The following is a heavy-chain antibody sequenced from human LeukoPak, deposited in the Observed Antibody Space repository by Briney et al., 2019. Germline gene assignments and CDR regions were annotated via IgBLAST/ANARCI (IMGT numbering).Heavy chain of an antibody. D-gene: IGHD1-7*01. Sequence: PSETLSLTCTVSGDSISSGYYWGWIRQPPGKGLEWIANIHHSGSTYYNASLKSRVTISVDTSKNQFSLKLSSVTAADTAVYYCARLVTGTTFRFDPWGQGTLVTVSS. V-gene: IGHV4-38-2*02. CDR2: IHHSGST. CDR1: GDSISSGYY. J-gene: IGHJ5*02. CDR3: ARLVTGTTFRFDP.